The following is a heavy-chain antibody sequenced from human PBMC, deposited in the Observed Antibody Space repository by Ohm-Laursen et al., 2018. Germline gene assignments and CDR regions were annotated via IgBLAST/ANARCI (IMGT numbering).Heavy chain of an antibody. CDR1: GFTFSSYW. V-gene: IGHV3-9*01. J-gene: IGHJ6*02. D-gene: IGHD5-12*01. CDR3: ARDVAHGGYGFGMDV. Sequence: SLRLSCTASGFTFSSYWMSWVRQAPGKGLEWVSSISWNSGSIGYADSVKGRFTISRDNAKNSLYLQMNSLRAEDTAVYYCARDVAHGGYGFGMDVWGQGTTVTVSS. CDR2: ISWNSGSI.